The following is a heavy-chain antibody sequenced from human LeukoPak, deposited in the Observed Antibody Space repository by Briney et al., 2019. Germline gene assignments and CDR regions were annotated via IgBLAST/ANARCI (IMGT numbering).Heavy chain of an antibody. V-gene: IGHV1-2*06. CDR3: ARGDYVWGSYRNPVDY. J-gene: IGHJ4*02. CDR2: INPNSGGT. CDR1: GYTFTGYY. D-gene: IGHD3-16*02. Sequence: ASVKVSCKASGYTFTGYYMHWVRQAPGQGLEWMGRINPNSGGTNYAQKLQGRVTMTTDTSTSTAYMELRSLRSDDTAVYYCARGDYVWGSYRNPVDYWGQGTLVTVSS.